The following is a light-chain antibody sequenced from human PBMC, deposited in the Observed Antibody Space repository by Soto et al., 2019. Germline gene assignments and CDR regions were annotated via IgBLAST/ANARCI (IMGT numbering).Light chain of an antibody. CDR1: QSVGSD. J-gene: IGKJ1*01. CDR3: QQYNNWPPWT. V-gene: IGKV3-15*01. CDR2: GAS. Sequence: EIVMTQSPATLSVSPGESATLSCRASQSVGSDLAWYQQKFGQAPRLLIYGASTRATGIPARFFGSGSGTEFTLTISSLQSEDFAVYYCQQYNNWPPWTFGQGTKVEIK.